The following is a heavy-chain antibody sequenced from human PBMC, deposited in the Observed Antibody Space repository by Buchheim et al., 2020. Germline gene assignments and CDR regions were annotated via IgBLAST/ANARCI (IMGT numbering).Heavy chain of an antibody. CDR3: ARDGYYDFWSGYDNYGMDV. CDR2: INSDGSST. V-gene: IGHV3-74*01. J-gene: IGHJ6*02. CDR1: GFTFSSYW. D-gene: IGHD3-3*01. Sequence: EVQLVESGGGLVQPGGSLRLFCAASGFTFSSYWMHWVRQAPGKGLVWVSRINSDGSSTSYADSVKGRFTISRDNAKNTLYLQMNSLRAEDTAVYYCARDGYYDFWSGYDNYGMDVWGQGTT.